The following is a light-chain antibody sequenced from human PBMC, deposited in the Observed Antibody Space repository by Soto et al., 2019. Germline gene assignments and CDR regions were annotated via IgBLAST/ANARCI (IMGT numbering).Light chain of an antibody. CDR1: VLAKKY. CDR3: YSAADNNLV. CDR2: KDS. J-gene: IGLJ2*01. V-gene: IGLV3-27*01. Sequence: SYEPTQPSSVSVSPGQTARITCSGDVLAKKYAQWFQQKPGQAPVLVIYKDSERSSGIHERFSGSSSGTTVTLTISGAQDEDEADYYCYSAADNNLVFGGGTKVTVL.